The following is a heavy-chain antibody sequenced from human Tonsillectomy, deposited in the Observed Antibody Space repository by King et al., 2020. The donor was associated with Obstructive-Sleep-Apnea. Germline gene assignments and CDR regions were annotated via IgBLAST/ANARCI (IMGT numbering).Heavy chain of an antibody. CDR2: MNPNSGNT. D-gene: IGHD6-13*01. V-gene: IGHV1-8*01. CDR1: AYTFTNFD. Sequence: QLVQSGAEVKTPGASVKVSCKASAYTFTNFDINWVRQATGQGLEWMGWMNPNSGNTGYSQKFQGRVTMTRNTSISTAYMELSSLRSEDTAVYYCARVTGRITAALVFWGQGTLVTVSS. J-gene: IGHJ4*02. CDR3: ARVTGRITAALVF.